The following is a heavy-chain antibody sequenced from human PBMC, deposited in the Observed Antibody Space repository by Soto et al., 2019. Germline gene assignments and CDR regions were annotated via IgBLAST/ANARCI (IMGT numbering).Heavy chain of an antibody. CDR3: AKDGRSSGWGGWFDP. V-gene: IGHV3-43*01. Sequence: DVQLVESGGVVVQPGGSLRLSCAASGFTFDDYTMHWVRQAPGKGLEWVSLISWDGGSTYYADSVKGRFTISRDNSKNSLYLQMNSLRTEDTALYYCAKDGRSSGWGGWFDPWGQGTLVTVSS. D-gene: IGHD6-19*01. J-gene: IGHJ5*02. CDR2: ISWDGGST. CDR1: GFTFDDYT.